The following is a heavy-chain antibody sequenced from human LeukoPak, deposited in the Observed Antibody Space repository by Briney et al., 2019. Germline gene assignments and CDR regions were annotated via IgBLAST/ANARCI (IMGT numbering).Heavy chain of an antibody. CDR2: ISSTDAGT. D-gene: IGHD2-21*01. V-gene: IGHV3-23*01. J-gene: IGHJ4*02. CDR3: AKAPVTSCRGAYCYPFDY. Sequence: GGSLRLSCAASGFTFSSYGMSWVRQAPGKGLEWVSAISSTDAGTYHADSVRGRFTISRDSSKNTLYLQMNSLRAEDAAVYYCAKAPVTSCRGAYCYPFDYWGQGTLVTVSS. CDR1: GFTFSSYG.